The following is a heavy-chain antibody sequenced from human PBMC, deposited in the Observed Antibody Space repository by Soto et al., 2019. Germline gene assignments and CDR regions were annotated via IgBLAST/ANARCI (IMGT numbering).Heavy chain of an antibody. D-gene: IGHD2-15*01. Sequence: PGGSLRLSCAASGFTFSNAWMSWVRQAPGKGLEWVGRIKSKTDGGTTDYAAPVKGRFTISRDDSKNTLYLQMNSLKTEDTAVYYCTTGILFYDAFDIWGQGTMVTVSS. CDR2: IKSKTDGGTT. V-gene: IGHV3-15*01. J-gene: IGHJ3*02. CDR3: TTGILFYDAFDI. CDR1: GFTFSNAW.